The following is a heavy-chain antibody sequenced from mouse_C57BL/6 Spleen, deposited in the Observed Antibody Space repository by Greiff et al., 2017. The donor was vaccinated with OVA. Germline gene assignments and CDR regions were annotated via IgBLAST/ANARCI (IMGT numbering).Heavy chain of an antibody. V-gene: IGHV10-3*01. D-gene: IGHD2-1*01. CDR1: GFTFNTYA. Sequence: EVQLVESGGGLVQPKGSLKLSCAASGFTFNTYAMHWVRQAPGKGLEWVARIRSKSSNYATYYADSVKDRFTISRDDSQSMLYLQMNNLKTEDTAMYYCVREAYGNYLYYYAMDYWGQGTSVTVSS. CDR2: IRSKSSNYAT. CDR3: VREAYGNYLYYYAMDY. J-gene: IGHJ4*01.